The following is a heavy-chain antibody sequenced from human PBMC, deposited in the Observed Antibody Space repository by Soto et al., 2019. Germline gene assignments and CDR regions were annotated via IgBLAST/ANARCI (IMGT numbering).Heavy chain of an antibody. CDR1: GYTYTSNG. CDR3: ARDFQDIVVVVAATRYYYGMDV. J-gene: IGHJ6*01. D-gene: IGHD2-15*01. V-gene: IGHV1-18*01. CDR2: ISAYNGNT. Sequence: GASVKPSCTDCGYTYTSNGISCVRQAPEQGLEWMGWISAYNGNTNYAQKLQGRVTMTTDTSTSTAYMELRSLRSDDTAVYYCARDFQDIVVVVAATRYYYGMDVWGQGTMGTVSS.